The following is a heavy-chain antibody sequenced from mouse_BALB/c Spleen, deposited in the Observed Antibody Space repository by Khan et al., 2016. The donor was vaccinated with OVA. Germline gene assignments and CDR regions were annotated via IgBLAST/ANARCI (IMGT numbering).Heavy chain of an antibody. V-gene: IGHV14-3*02. CDR1: GFNIKDTH. D-gene: IGHD4-1*01. J-gene: IGHJ2*01. CDR2: IDPANDNS. CDR3: APAGTGDYFDY. Sequence: VQLQQPGAELVKPGASVKLSCTASGFNIKDTHMHWVKQRPEQGLEWIGRIDPANDNSEYDPRFQGKATIPADTSSNTAYLHLSSLTAEDTAVYYCAPAGTGDYFDYWGQGTTLTVSS.